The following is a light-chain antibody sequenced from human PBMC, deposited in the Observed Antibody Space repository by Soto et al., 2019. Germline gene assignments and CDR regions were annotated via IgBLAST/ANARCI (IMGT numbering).Light chain of an antibody. CDR2: DAS. Sequence: DIQMTQSPSTLFASVGDRVTITCRASQSISSWLAWYQQKPGKAPKLLIYDASSLQSGVPSRFSASGSGTDFTLTLNSLQPEDFATYYCQQSYSTLWTFGQGTKVDIK. CDR1: QSISSW. J-gene: IGKJ1*01. CDR3: QQSYSTLWT. V-gene: IGKV1-39*01.